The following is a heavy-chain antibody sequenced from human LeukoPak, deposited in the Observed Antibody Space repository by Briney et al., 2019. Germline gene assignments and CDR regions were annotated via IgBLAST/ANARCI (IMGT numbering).Heavy chain of an antibody. CDR3: ARVVVAAIVNWFDP. V-gene: IGHV4-30-2*01. CDR2: IYHSGST. Sequence: PSETLSLTCAVSGGSISSGGYSWSWIRQPPGKGLEWIGYIYHSGSTYYNPSLKSRVTISVDRSKNQFSLKLSSVTAADTAVYYCARVVVAAIVNWFDPWGQGTLVTVSS. CDR1: GGSISSGGYS. D-gene: IGHD2-15*01. J-gene: IGHJ5*02.